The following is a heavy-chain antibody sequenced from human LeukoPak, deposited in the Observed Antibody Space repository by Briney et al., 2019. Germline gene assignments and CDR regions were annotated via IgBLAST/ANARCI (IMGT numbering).Heavy chain of an antibody. CDR3: ARDGYSYGYYFDY. CDR1: GYTFTSYA. Sequence: GASVKVSCKASGYTFTSYAMHWVRQAPGQRLEWMGWINAGNGNTKYSQKFQGRVTITRDTSASTAYMELSSLRSEDTAVYYCARDGYSYGYYFDYWGQGTLVTVSS. V-gene: IGHV1-3*01. J-gene: IGHJ4*02. D-gene: IGHD5-18*01. CDR2: INAGNGNT.